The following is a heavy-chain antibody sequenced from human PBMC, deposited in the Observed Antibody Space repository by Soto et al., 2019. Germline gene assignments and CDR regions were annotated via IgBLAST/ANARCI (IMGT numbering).Heavy chain of an antibody. Sequence: EVQLVESGGDLVQPGGSLRLSCAASGFSVNSKYMSWVRQAPGKGLEWVSLIQSGGSTYYAGSVKGRFTISRDFSENTLFLQRNSLRVEDTAVYFCTRDDGHCNGVRCYGVPMVVWGKGTTVTVSA. CDR3: TRDDGHCNGVRCYGVPMVV. CDR1: GFSVNSKY. V-gene: IGHV3-66*01. D-gene: IGHD2-15*01. CDR2: IQSGGST. J-gene: IGHJ6*04.